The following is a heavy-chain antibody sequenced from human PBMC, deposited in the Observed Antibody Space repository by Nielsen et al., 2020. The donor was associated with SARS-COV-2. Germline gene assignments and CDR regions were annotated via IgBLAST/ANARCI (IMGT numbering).Heavy chain of an antibody. CDR1: GFTFSDYY. CDR2: ISGSSTYT. Sequence: GESLKISCAASGFTFSDYYMSWIRQAPGKGLEWLSYISGSSTYTQYADSVKGRFTISRDNAKNTLYLQMNSLRADDTAVYYCAQLSELELPTSWGQGTLVTVSS. V-gene: IGHV3-11*03. CDR3: AQLSELELPTS. J-gene: IGHJ5*02. D-gene: IGHD1-7*01.